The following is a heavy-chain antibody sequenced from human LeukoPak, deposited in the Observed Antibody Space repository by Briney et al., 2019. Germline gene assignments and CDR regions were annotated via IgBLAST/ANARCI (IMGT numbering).Heavy chain of an antibody. CDR2: ISSSSSYI. V-gene: IGHV3-21*01. CDR3: AGAAANGEIDY. Sequence: GGSLRLSCAASGFTFSSYSMNWVRQAPGKGLEWVSSISSSSSYIHYADSVKGRFTISRDNAKNSLYLQMNSLRAEDTAVYYCAGAAANGEIDYWGQGTLVTVSS. J-gene: IGHJ4*02. CDR1: GFTFSSYS. D-gene: IGHD2-2*01.